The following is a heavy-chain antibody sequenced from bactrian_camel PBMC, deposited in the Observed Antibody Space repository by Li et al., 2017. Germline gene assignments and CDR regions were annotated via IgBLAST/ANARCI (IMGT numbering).Heavy chain of an antibody. CDR2: MHNPIGRS. D-gene: IGHD2*01. Sequence: VQLVESGGGLVQPGGSLRLSCAASGYTYRRACMGWFRQAPGKEREGIATMHNPIGRSYYRDVVEGRFTLSRDNAKDTLYLQMNSLQPEYTAVYYCAAEFPSGPRVDSGTWCEPAFFGQGTQVTVS. CDR1: GYTYRRAC. V-gene: IGHV3S1*01. J-gene: IGHJ4*01.